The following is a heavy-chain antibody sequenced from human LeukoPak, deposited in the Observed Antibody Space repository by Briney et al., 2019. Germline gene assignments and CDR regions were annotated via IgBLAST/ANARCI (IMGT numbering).Heavy chain of an antibody. V-gene: IGHV1-2*02. J-gene: IGHJ4*02. CDR1: GYTFTGYY. CDR2: INPNSGGT. Sequence: ASVKVSCKASGYTFTGYYMHWVRQAPGQGLEWMGWINPNSGGTNYAQKFQGRVTMTRDTSISTAYMELSRLRSDDTAVYYCAREKSDIGEIPAFDYWGQGTLVTVSS. CDR3: AREKSDIGEIPAFDY. D-gene: IGHD2-2*01.